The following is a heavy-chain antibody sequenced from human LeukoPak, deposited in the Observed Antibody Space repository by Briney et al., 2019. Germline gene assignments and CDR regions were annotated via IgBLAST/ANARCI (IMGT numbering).Heavy chain of an antibody. V-gene: IGHV1-18*01. CDR1: GYTFTSYG. CDR2: SSAYNGNT. J-gene: IGHJ4*02. D-gene: IGHD3-3*01. CDR3: ARVFTIFGVVXTPDY. Sequence: ASVKVSCKASGYTFTSYGISWVRQAPGQGLEWMGWSSAYNGNTNYAQKPQGRVTITTDTSTSTAYTELRSLRSHDPPVYYCARVFTIFGVVXTPDYWGQGTLVTVSS.